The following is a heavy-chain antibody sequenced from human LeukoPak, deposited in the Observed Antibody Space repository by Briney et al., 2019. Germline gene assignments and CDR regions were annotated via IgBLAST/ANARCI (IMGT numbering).Heavy chain of an antibody. D-gene: IGHD3-22*01. J-gene: IGHJ4*02. Sequence: PSDTLSLTCTVSGGSISSYYRSWIRQPPGKGLEWIGYIYYSGSTNYNPSLKSRVTISVDTSKNQISLKLSSVTAADTAVYYCARHGHYYDTSGYYSIPDFWGQGTLVTVSS. V-gene: IGHV4-59*08. CDR3: ARHGHYYDTSGYYSIPDF. CDR2: IYYSGST. CDR1: GGSISSYY.